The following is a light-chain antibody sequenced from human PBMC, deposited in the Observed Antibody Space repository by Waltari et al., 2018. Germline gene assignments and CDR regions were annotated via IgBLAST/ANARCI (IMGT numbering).Light chain of an antibody. CDR2: GAS. J-gene: IGKJ4*01. CDR1: QSIFYRSNNKNY. CDR3: QQYYSPPLT. Sequence: DIVMTHSPDSLAVFLGERATINCKSSQSIFYRSNNKNYLAWYQQKSGQPPKLLIYGASTRESGVPDRFSGSGSGTDFTLTISSLQAEDVAVYFCQQYYSPPLTFGGGTKVEIK. V-gene: IGKV4-1*01.